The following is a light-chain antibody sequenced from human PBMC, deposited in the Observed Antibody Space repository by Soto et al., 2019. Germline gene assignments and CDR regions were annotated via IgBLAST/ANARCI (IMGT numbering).Light chain of an antibody. Sequence: AIQLTQSPSSLSASVGDRVTITCRASQGISSALAWYQQKPGKAPKLLIYDASSLESGVPSRFSGSGSGTDFTLTISSLQTEDFATYYCQQFNSYPYTFGQGTNLEIK. J-gene: IGKJ2*01. CDR2: DAS. V-gene: IGKV1-13*02. CDR1: QGISSA. CDR3: QQFNSYPYT.